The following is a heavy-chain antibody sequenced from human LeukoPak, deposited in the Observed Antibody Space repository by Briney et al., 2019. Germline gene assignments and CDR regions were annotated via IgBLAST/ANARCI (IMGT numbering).Heavy chain of an antibody. Sequence: ASVKVSCKASGYTFTSYGISWVRQAPGQGLEWMGRINPNSGGTNYAQKFQGRVTMTRDTSISTAYMELSRLRSDDTPVYYCARIRNCTNGVCYLYYFDYWGQGTLVTVSS. J-gene: IGHJ4*02. D-gene: IGHD2-8*01. CDR3: ARIRNCTNGVCYLYYFDY. V-gene: IGHV1-2*06. CDR2: INPNSGGT. CDR1: GYTFTSYG.